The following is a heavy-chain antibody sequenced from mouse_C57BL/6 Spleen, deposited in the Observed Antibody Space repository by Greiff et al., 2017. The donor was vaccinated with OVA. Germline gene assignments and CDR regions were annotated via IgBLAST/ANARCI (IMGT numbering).Heavy chain of an antibody. CDR1: GYTFTDYE. D-gene: IGHD1-1*01. J-gene: IGHJ2*01. CDR2: IDPETGGT. V-gene: IGHV1-15*01. Sequence: VKLMESGAELVRPGASVTLSCKASGYTFTDYEMHWVKQTPVHGLEWIGAIDPETGGTAYNQKFKGKAILTADKSSSTAYMELRSLTSEDSAVYYCTIFTTVVAKDYWGQGTTLTVSS. CDR3: TIFTTVVAKDY.